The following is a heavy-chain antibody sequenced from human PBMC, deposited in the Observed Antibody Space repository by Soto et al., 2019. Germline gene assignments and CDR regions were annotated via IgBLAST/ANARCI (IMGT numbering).Heavy chain of an antibody. CDR2: IDSSGGAT. V-gene: IGHV1-46*03. J-gene: IGHJ4*02. Sequence: SRASGYTFTSHYMHWVRQAPGPGLEWMGMIDSSGGATTYAQKFQGRVTITRDTSTTTVYMELSSLRPEDTAVYSCSRGLWQWLFDYWGQGTLVTVSS. CDR1: GYTFTSHY. D-gene: IGHD6-19*01. CDR3: SRGLWQWLFDY.